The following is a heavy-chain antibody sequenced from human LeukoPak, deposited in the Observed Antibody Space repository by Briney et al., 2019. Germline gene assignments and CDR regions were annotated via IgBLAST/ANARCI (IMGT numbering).Heavy chain of an antibody. J-gene: IGHJ3*02. CDR3: AKGDSKYSSSSDAFDI. CDR1: GFTFSSYG. Sequence: GGSLRLSCAASGFTFSSYGMHWVRQAPGKGLEWVAVISYDGSNKYYADSVKGRFTISRDNSKNTLYLQMNSLRAEDTAVYYCAKGDSKYSSSSDAFDIWGQGTMVTVSS. V-gene: IGHV3-30*18. D-gene: IGHD6-13*01. CDR2: ISYDGSNK.